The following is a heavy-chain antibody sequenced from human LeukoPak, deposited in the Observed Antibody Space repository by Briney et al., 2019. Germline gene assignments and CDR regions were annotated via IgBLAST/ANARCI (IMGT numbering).Heavy chain of an antibody. J-gene: IGHJ4*02. CDR1: GFTFSGYG. CDR2: IWYDGGNK. Sequence: GGSLRLSCAASGFTFSGYGMHWVRQAPGKGLEWVAVIWYDGGNKYYADSVRGRFTISRDNSKNTLYLQLNSLRAEDSAVYFCARDRGGSSPYYFDYWGQGTLVTVSS. V-gene: IGHV3-33*01. CDR3: ARDRGGSSPYYFDY. D-gene: IGHD6-13*01.